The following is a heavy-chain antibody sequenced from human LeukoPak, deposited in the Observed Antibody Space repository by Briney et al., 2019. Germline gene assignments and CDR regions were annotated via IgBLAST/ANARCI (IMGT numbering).Heavy chain of an antibody. CDR2: ISWNSGSI. CDR3: AKVPVEMATGGAFDI. V-gene: IGHV3-9*01. D-gene: IGHD5-12*01. Sequence: GGSLRLSCAASGFTFDDYAMHWVRQAPGKGLEWVSGISWNSGSIGYADPVKGRFTISRDNAKNSLYLQMNSLRAEDTALYYCAKVPVEMATGGAFDIWGQGTMVTVSS. CDR1: GFTFDDYA. J-gene: IGHJ3*02.